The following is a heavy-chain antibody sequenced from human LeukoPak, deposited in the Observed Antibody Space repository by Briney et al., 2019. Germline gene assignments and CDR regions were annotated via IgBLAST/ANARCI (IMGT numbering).Heavy chain of an antibody. J-gene: IGHJ5*02. CDR2: IYHSGTI. D-gene: IGHD1-26*01. CDR3: ARRRIVGATIGMRGYNWFDP. V-gene: IGHV4-38-2*02. CDR1: GYSISSGYY. Sequence: PSETLSLTCTVSGYSISSGYYWGCVRQPPGKGLEWIGSIYHSGTIYYNPSLKSRVTISVDTSKNQFSLKLSSVTAADTAVYYCARRRIVGATIGMRGYNWFDPWGQGTLVTVSS.